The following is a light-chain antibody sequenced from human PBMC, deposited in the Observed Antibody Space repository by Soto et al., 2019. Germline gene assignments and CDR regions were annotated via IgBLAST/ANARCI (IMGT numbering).Light chain of an antibody. CDR1: QSVGGSS. CDR3: QQYHNSPRT. CDR2: DTS. J-gene: IGKJ1*01. V-gene: IGKV3-20*01. Sequence: ETLLTQSPGTLSLSPGERATLSCRASQSVGGSSLAWYQQRPGQAPRLLIYDTSNRATGTPDRFSGSGSGTDFTLTISRLEPEDFAVYYCQQYHNSPRTFGQGTKVDIK.